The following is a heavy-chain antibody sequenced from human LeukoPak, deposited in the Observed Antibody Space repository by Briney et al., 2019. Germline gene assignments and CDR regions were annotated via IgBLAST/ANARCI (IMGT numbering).Heavy chain of an antibody. Sequence: VASVKVSCKASGYTFTSYGISWVRQAPGQGLEWMGWISAYNGNTNYAQKLQGRVTMTTDTSTSTAYMELRSLRSDDTAVYYCARVYRTDSSGYYFATSFDYWGQGTLVTVSS. J-gene: IGHJ4*02. CDR1: GYTFTSYG. D-gene: IGHD3-22*01. CDR2: ISAYNGNT. CDR3: ARVYRTDSSGYYFATSFDY. V-gene: IGHV1-18*01.